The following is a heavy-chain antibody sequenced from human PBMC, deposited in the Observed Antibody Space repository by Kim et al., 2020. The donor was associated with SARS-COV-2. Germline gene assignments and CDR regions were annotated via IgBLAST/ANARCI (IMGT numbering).Heavy chain of an antibody. J-gene: IGHJ4*02. CDR1: GGSVNSGTYY. CDR3: ARGGSGWSLSIDH. CDR2: ITNSGFT. Sequence: SETLSLTCSVSGGSVNSGTYYWSWIRQPPGKGLEWIGYITNSGFTMYNPSLKSRVTISVDTSKNQLSLKMTSVTAADTAFYYCARGGSGWSLSIDHWGQGTLVTVSS. D-gene: IGHD6-19*01. V-gene: IGHV4-61*01.